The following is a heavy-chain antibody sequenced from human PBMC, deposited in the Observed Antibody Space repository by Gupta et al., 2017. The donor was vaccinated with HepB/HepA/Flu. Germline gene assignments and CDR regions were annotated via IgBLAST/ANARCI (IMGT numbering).Heavy chain of an antibody. Sequence: EVQLVESGGGLVQPGGSLRLSCAASGFTFSRYWMHCVRQATGKGLVWVSRINSDGSSTSYADSVKGRFTISRDNAKNTLYLQMNSLRAEDTAVYYCARGYYYDSSGYYVFDYWGQGTLVTVSS. CDR3: ARGYYYDSSGYYVFDY. D-gene: IGHD3-22*01. CDR2: INSDGSST. V-gene: IGHV3-74*01. CDR1: GFTFSRYW. J-gene: IGHJ4*02.